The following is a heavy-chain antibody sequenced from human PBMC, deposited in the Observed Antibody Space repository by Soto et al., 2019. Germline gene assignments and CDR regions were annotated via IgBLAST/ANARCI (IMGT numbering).Heavy chain of an antibody. V-gene: IGHV3-23*01. CDR1: GFTFSSYA. J-gene: IGHJ4*02. CDR3: AKATMTYYDSSGPFDY. Sequence: PEGSLRLSCAASGFTFSSYAMSWVRQAPGKGLEWVSAISGSGGSTYYADSVKGRFTISRDNSKNTLYLQMNSLRAEDTAVYYCAKATMTYYDSSGPFDYWGQGTLVTVSS. D-gene: IGHD3-22*01. CDR2: ISGSGGST.